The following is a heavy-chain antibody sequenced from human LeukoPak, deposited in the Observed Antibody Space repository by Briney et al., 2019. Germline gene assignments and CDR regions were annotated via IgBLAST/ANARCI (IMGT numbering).Heavy chain of an antibody. J-gene: IGHJ4*02. CDR3: ARDADGYED. CDR2: IKEDGSED. D-gene: IGHD5-24*01. V-gene: IGHV3-7*01. CDR1: GFTFSRAW. Sequence: AGSLRLSCAASGFTFSRAWMSWVRQAPGKGLEWVANIKEDGSEDYYADSVKGRFAISKDNAKNSLYLQMNNLRAEDTAMYYCARDADGYEDWGQGTLVIVSS.